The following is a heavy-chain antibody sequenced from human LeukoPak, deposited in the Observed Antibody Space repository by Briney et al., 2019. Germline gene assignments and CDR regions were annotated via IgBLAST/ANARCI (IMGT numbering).Heavy chain of an antibody. CDR2: INPNSGRT. CDR3: ARTREYSSTWFFPPFDP. Sequence: GASVTVSCKASGYTFTGYYMNWVRQAPGQGLEWMGWINPNSGRTNYAHNFQGRVTLTRDPSISTAYMELTGLTSNDTGVYYCARTREYSSTWFFPPFDPWGQGTLVTVSS. V-gene: IGHV1-2*02. J-gene: IGHJ5*02. CDR1: GYTFTGYY. D-gene: IGHD6-13*01.